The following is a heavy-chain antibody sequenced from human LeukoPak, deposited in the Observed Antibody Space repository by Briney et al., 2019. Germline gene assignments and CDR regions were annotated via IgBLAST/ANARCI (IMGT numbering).Heavy chain of an antibody. D-gene: IGHD3-3*01. V-gene: IGHV3-23*01. CDR2: ISNNNGNT. CDR3: ARDCGPFWSGPGYYYYYMDV. Sequence: GGSLRLSCAASGFTFSSYAMSWVRQAPGKGLEWVSTISNNNGNTYYADSVKGRFTISRDNSKDTLYLQMNSLTAEDTAVYYCARDCGPFWSGPGYYYYYMDVWGKGTTVTVSS. CDR1: GFTFSSYA. J-gene: IGHJ6*03.